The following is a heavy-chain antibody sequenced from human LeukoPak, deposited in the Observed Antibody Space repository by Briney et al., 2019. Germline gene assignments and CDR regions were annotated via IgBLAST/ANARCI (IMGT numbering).Heavy chain of an antibody. D-gene: IGHD7-27*01. V-gene: IGHV4-59*01. J-gene: IGHJ6*03. Sequence: SETLSLTCTVSGGSISSYYWSWIRQPPGKGLEWIGYIYYSGSTNYNPSLKSRVTISVDTSKNQFSLKLSSVTAADTAVYYCARELGITGYYYYMDVWGKGTTVTVS. CDR1: GGSISSYY. CDR2: IYYSGST. CDR3: ARELGITGYYYYMDV.